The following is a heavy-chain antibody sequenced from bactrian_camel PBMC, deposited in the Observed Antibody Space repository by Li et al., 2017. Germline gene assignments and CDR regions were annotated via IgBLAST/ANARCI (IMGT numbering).Heavy chain of an antibody. CDR3: AADSRRDCLSRAADQATFEGGGACDRWFDFGY. D-gene: IGHD3*01. J-gene: IGHJ6*01. CDR2: FATTFARP. CDR1: GYIFSSCG. Sequence: HVQLVESGGGSVQAGESLKLSCVSSGYIFSSCGWAWYRQAPGKEREGLASFATTFARPHYADSVKGRVTISRDNAKKVVFLQMNSLKPEDTAVYFCAADSRRDCLSRAADQATFEGGGACDRWFDFGYWGQGTQVTVS. V-gene: IGHV3S53*01.